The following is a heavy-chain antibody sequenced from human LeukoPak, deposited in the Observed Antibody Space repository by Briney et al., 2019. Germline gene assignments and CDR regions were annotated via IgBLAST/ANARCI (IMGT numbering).Heavy chain of an antibody. CDR2: ISSNGGST. CDR3: TSNWFDP. V-gene: IGHV3-64*01. Sequence: PGGSLRLSCAASGFTFSSYAMHWVHQAPGKGLEYVSAISSNGGSTYYANSVKGRFTISRDNSKNTLYLQMGSLRAEDMAVYYCTSNWFDPWGQGTLVTVSS. J-gene: IGHJ5*02. CDR1: GFTFSSYA.